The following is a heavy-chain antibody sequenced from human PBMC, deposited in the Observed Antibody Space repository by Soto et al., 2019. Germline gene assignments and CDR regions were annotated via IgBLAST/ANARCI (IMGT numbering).Heavy chain of an antibody. CDR2: NYYSGST. J-gene: IGHJ3*02. CDR1: GGCISSYY. Sequence: QVQRQESGPGLVKPSETLSLTCTVSGGCISSYYLSWIRQPPGKGLEWIGYNYYSGSTNYNPSLKSRVTISVDTSKNQFSLKLSSVTAADTAVYYCARHGRWHDLDIWGQGTMVTVSS. D-gene: IGHD1-1*01. CDR3: ARHGRWHDLDI. V-gene: IGHV4-59*08.